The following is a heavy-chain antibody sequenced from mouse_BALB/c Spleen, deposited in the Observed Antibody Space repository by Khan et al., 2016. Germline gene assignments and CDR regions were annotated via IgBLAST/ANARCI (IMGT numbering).Heavy chain of an antibody. V-gene: IGHV3-2*02. J-gene: IGHJ3*01. Sequence: EVQLQESGPGLVKPSQSLSLTCTVTGYSITSDYAWNWIRQFPGNKLEWMGYISYSGSTSYNPSLKSRISITRDTSKNQFFLQLNSVTTEDTATYYWATPGNWCAYWGQGTLVTVSA. CDR2: ISYSGST. D-gene: IGHD4-1*01. CDR1: GYSITSDYA. CDR3: ATPGNWCAY.